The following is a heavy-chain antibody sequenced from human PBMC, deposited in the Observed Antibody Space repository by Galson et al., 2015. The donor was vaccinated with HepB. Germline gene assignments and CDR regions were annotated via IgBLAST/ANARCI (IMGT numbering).Heavy chain of an antibody. CDR1: GFTFSSYA. J-gene: IGHJ2*01. D-gene: IGHD6-13*01. CDR3: ARETIRAGYWYFDL. CDR2: ISYDGSNI. Sequence: SLRLSCAASGFTFSSYAMHWVRQAPGKGLEWVAVISYDGSNIYYADSVKGRFTISRDNSKNTLYLQMNSLRAEDTAVYYCARETIRAGYWYFDLWGRGTLVTVSS. V-gene: IGHV3-30*04.